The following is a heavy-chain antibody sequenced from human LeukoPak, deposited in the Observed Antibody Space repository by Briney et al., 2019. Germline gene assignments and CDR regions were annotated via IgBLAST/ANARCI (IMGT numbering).Heavy chain of an antibody. D-gene: IGHD6-13*01. Sequence: SETRSLTCTVSGGSISSYYWSWIRQPPGKGLEWIGYIYYSGSTNYNPSLKSRVTISVDTSKNQFSLKLSSVTAADTAVYYCAKSVQSYSSSWLTLDYWGQGTLVTVSS. CDR1: GGSISSYY. CDR3: AKSVQSYSSSWLTLDY. CDR2: IYYSGST. J-gene: IGHJ4*02. V-gene: IGHV4-59*12.